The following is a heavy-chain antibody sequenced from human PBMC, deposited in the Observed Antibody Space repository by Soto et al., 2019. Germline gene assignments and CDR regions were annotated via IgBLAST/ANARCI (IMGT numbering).Heavy chain of an antibody. V-gene: IGHV4-31*03. J-gene: IGHJ4*02. Sequence: SETLSLTCTVSGGSISSGGYYWSWIRQHPGKGLEWIGYIYYSGSTYYNPSLESRVTISVDTSKNQFSLKLSSVTAADTAVYYCAREVATILDYWGQGTLVTVSS. CDR3: AREVATILDY. CDR1: GGSISSGGYY. CDR2: IYYSGST. D-gene: IGHD5-12*01.